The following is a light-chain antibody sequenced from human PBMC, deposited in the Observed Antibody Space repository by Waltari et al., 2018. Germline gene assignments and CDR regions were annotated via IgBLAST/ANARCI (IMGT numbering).Light chain of an antibody. Sequence: DIQMTQSPSSLSASVADRVTITCRASPTIISYLNWYQQKPGKAPHLLIYTASSLQSGVPSRFSGSGSGTDFTLTISSLQPEDFATYYCQQSSSTPPWTFGQGTKVEIK. J-gene: IGKJ1*01. V-gene: IGKV1-39*01. CDR1: PTIISY. CDR3: QQSSSTPPWT. CDR2: TAS.